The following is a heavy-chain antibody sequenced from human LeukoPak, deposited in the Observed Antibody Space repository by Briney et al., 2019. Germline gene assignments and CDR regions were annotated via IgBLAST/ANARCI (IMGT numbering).Heavy chain of an antibody. Sequence: GGSLRLSCAASGFTFSIYSMNWVRQAPGKGLEWVSYISSSSSTIHYADSVKGRFTISRDNAKNSLYLQMNSLRAEDTAVYYCARDVYYGSGSPRLDYWGQGTLVTVSS. CDR3: ARDVYYGSGSPRLDY. J-gene: IGHJ4*02. CDR2: ISSSSSTI. V-gene: IGHV3-48*01. D-gene: IGHD3-10*01. CDR1: GFTFSIYS.